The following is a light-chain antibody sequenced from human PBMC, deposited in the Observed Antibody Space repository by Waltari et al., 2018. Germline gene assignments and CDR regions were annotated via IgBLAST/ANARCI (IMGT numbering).Light chain of an antibody. J-gene: IGLJ2*01. CDR2: EDD. CDR1: SGSISGHS. V-gene: IGLV6-57*02. Sequence: VLTQPHSVSASPGKTVKISCTSSSGSISGHSVHCYQQRPGSVPTTVIYEDDQRPSGVPDRFSGSIDRSSNSASLIISGLKTEDESHYYCQSYDSSNYVVFGGGTTLTVL. CDR3: QSYDSSNYVV.